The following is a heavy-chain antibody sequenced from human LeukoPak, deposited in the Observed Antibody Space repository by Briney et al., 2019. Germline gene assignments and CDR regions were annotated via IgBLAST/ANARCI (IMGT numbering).Heavy chain of an antibody. D-gene: IGHD5-12*01. J-gene: IGHJ4*02. CDR3: ARDLTATMKIDY. Sequence: ASVKVSCKASGYTFTGYYMHWVRQAPGQGLGWMGWINPNSGGTNYAQKFQGRVTMTRDTSISTAYMELSRLRSDDTAAYYCARDLTATMKIDYWGQGTLVTVSS. CDR1: GYTFTGYY. CDR2: INPNSGGT. V-gene: IGHV1-2*02.